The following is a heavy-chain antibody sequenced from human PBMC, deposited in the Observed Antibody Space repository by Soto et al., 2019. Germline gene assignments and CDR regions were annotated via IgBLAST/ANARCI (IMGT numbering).Heavy chain of an antibody. CDR1: GFSFTHYR. Sequence: EVRLVESGGGQVHPGGSLRLSCAASGFSFTHYRIHWVRQVPGKGLEWVCRVNAGGSSTNYAGFAKGRFTISRDNSKNMAYLEMSNLRADDTALYYCAKAGDWNYVFDFWGQGTSVLVSS. CDR2: VNAGGSST. CDR3: AKAGDWNYVFDF. V-gene: IGHV3-74*01. J-gene: IGHJ4*02. D-gene: IGHD1-7*01.